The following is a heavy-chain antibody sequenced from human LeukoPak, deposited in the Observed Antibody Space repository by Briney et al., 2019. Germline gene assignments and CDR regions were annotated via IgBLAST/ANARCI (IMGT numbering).Heavy chain of an antibody. CDR3: ARDYAGSPDY. CDR1: GFTFSTHW. J-gene: IGHJ4*02. V-gene: IGHV3-74*03. CDR2: INGDGSTT. D-gene: IGHD3-10*01. Sequence: GGSLRLSCTASGFTFSTHWINWVRQSPGKGLVWVALINGDGSTTTHADSVKGRFTISRDNAKNTAYLQMNSLRDEDTAVYFCARDYAGSPDYWGQGTLVTVSA.